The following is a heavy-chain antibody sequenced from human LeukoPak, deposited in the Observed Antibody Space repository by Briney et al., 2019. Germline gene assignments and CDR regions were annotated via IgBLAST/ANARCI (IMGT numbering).Heavy chain of an antibody. CDR2: ISGSGGST. J-gene: IGHJ4*02. Sequence: QSGGSLRLSCAASGFTFSSYAMSWVRQAPGKGLEWVSAISGSGGSTYYADSVKGRFTISRDNSKNTLYLQMNSLGAEDTAAYYCAKPGQAPVAVPSNFDYWGQGTLVTVSS. CDR1: GFTFSSYA. D-gene: IGHD6-19*01. V-gene: IGHV3-23*01. CDR3: AKPGQAPVAVPSNFDY.